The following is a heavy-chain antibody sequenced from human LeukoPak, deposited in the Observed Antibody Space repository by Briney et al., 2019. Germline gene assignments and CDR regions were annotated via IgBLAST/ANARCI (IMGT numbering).Heavy chain of an antibody. V-gene: IGHV5-51*01. CDR2: IYPGDSDT. J-gene: IGHJ6*03. CDR1: GYSFTSYW. CDR3: ARLEENLTGYYYYMDV. D-gene: IGHD3-9*01. Sequence: GEPLKISCKGSGYSFTSYWIGWVRQMPGKGLEWMGIIYPGDSDTRYSPSFQGQVTISADKSISTAYLQWSSLKASDTAMYYCARLEENLTGYYYYMDVWGKGTTVTVSS.